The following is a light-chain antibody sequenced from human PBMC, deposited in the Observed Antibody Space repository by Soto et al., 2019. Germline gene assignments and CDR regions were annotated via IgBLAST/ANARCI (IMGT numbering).Light chain of an antibody. CDR3: HPYNDWNPT. Sequence: EIVMTQFPATLSVSPGERAALSCRASQSVSNKLAWYQQKHGQAPRLLIYGVSTRATGIPARFSGSGSGTEFSLNIISMQSEDFAVYSCHPYNDWNPTFGQG. V-gene: IGKV3-15*01. J-gene: IGKJ2*01. CDR1: QSVSNK. CDR2: GVS.